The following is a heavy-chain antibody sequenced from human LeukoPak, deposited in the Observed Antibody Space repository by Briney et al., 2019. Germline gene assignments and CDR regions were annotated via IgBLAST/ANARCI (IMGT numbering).Heavy chain of an antibody. CDR2: IYPGDSDT. CDR3: ARRGSYYLPFDS. Sequence: GESLKISCKGSGYSFTSYWIGWVRQMPGKGLEWMGIIYPGDSDTKYNPSFQGQVTISVDESINTAYLDWNSLKASDTALYYCARRGSYYLPFDSWGQGTLVTVSS. V-gene: IGHV5-51*01. CDR1: GYSFTSYW. D-gene: IGHD1-26*01. J-gene: IGHJ4*02.